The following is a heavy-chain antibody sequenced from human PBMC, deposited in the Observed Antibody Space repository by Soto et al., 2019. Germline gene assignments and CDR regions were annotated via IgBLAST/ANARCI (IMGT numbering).Heavy chain of an antibody. CDR3: ARQGYSSSWYLDY. CDR2: IYYSGST. Sequence: SLTCTVSGGSISSYYWSWIRQPPGKGLEWIGYIYYSGSTNYNPSLKSRVTISVDTSKNQFSLKLSSVTAADTAVYYCARQGYSSSWYLDYWGQGTLGTVSS. V-gene: IGHV4-59*08. CDR1: GGSISSYY. D-gene: IGHD6-13*01. J-gene: IGHJ4*02.